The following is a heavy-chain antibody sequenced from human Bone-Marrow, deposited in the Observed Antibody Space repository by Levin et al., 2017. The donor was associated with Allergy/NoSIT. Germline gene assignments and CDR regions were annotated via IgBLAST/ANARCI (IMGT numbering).Heavy chain of an antibody. CDR3: ARDPQGSFDY. Sequence: GESLKISCVTSGFTFSRYSMTWVRQAPGKGLEWVSYISSGSKYIYDADSVQGRFTVSRDNAKNSLYLEMNRLKVEDTGVYYCARDPQGSFDYWGQGTLVIVSS. D-gene: IGHD3-10*01. CDR2: ISSGSKYI. J-gene: IGHJ4*02. V-gene: IGHV3-21*01. CDR1: GFTFSRYS.